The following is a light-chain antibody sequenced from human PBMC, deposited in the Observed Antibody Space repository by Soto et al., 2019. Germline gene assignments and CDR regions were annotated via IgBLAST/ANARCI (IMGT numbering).Light chain of an antibody. CDR3: QQRYSWPIT. CDR1: QSIGSE. Sequence: EIVLTRSPATLSLSAGEGATLSCRASQSIGSELAWYQQKPGQAPRLVIADASNRATGIPARFSGSGSATDFTLTIRTVEPGDVGIYYCQQRYSWPITFGQGTRLEIK. CDR2: DAS. V-gene: IGKV3-11*01. J-gene: IGKJ5*01.